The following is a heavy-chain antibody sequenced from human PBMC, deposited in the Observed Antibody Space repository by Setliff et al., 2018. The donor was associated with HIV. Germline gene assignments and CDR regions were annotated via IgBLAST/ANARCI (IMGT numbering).Heavy chain of an antibody. CDR2: IIPILGVA. D-gene: IGHD3-3*01. CDR1: RSTFNSHT. J-gene: IGHJ6*03. CDR3: VRGVQSPPHYSYYYMDV. V-gene: IGHV1-69*02. Sequence: VASVKVSCKASRSTFNSHTINWVRQAPGQGIDWMGRIIPILGVANYAQRFQGKVTITADKSTSTAYMELTSLRFDDTAMYYCVRGVQSPPHYSYYYMDVWGEGTMVTVSS.